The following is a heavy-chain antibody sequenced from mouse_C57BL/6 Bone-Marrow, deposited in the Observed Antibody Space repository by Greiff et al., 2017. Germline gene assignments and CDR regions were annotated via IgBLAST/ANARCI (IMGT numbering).Heavy chain of an antibody. J-gene: IGHJ1*03. CDR2: IHPSDSDT. CDR1: GYTFTSYW. Sequence: QVQLKQPGAELVKPGASVKVSCKASGYTFTSYWMHWVKQRPGQGLEWIGRIHPSDSDTNYNQKFKGKATLTVDKSSSTAYMQLSSLTSEDSAVYYCAIFYYYGSSYPHWYFDVWGTGTTVAVSS. V-gene: IGHV1-74*01. D-gene: IGHD1-1*01. CDR3: AIFYYYGSSYPHWYFDV.